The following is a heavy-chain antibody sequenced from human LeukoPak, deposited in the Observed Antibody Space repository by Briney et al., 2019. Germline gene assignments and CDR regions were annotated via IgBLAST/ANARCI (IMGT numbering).Heavy chain of an antibody. Sequence: GSLRLSCAASGFTVSSNYMSWIRQPPGKGLEWIGYIYYSGSTNYNPSLKSRVTISVDTSKNQFSLKLSSVTAADTAVYYCARSGIAARRIYYYGMDVWGQGTTVTVSS. J-gene: IGHJ6*02. CDR1: GFTVSSNY. V-gene: IGHV4-59*02. D-gene: IGHD6-6*01. CDR2: IYYSGST. CDR3: ARSGIAARRIYYYGMDV.